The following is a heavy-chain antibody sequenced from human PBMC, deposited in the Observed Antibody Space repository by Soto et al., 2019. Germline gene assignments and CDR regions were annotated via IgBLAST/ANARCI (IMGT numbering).Heavy chain of an antibody. Sequence: SETLSLPCAVYGGSFSGYYWTWIRQPPGKGLEWIGEINHSGTINFNPSLKSRLTISLDTSKKHFSLKLSSVTDADTAAYYGARADRTLGTSYSRDVWGQGITVT. CDR3: ARADRTLGTSYSRDV. CDR2: INHSGTI. CDR1: GGSFSGYY. J-gene: IGHJ6*02. D-gene: IGHD4-4*01. V-gene: IGHV4-34*01.